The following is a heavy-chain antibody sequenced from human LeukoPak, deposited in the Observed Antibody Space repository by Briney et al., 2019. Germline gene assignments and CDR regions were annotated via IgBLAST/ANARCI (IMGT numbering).Heavy chain of an antibody. D-gene: IGHD3-22*01. J-gene: IGHJ4*02. Sequence: GGSLRLSCAASGFTFSNYAMSWVRQAPGKGLEWVSGISGSGGTTYYADSVKGRFTISRDNSKNTLYLQMNSLRAEDTAVYYCAGRAYYRSGGYYWYYFDYWGQGTLVTVSS. CDR1: GFTFSNYA. V-gene: IGHV3-23*01. CDR3: AGRAYYRSGGYYWYYFDY. CDR2: ISGSGGTT.